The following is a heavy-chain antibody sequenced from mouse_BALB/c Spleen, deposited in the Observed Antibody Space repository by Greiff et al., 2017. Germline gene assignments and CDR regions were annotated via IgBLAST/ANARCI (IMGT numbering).Heavy chain of an antibody. CDR3: ASRAGY. CDR2: IDPENGNT. Sequence: VQLQQSGAELVRPGALVKLSCKASGFNITDYYMHWVKQRPEQGLEWIGWIDPENGNTIYDPKFQGKASITADTSSNTAYLQLSSLTSEDTAVYYCASRAGYWGQGTTLTVSS. CDR1: GFNITDYY. D-gene: IGHD3-1*01. J-gene: IGHJ2*01. V-gene: IGHV14-1*02.